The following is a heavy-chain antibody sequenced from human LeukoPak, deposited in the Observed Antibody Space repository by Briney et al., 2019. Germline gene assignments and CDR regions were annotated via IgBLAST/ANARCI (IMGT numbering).Heavy chain of an antibody. CDR3: ASLTSFNYYYYMDV. CDR2: FRGDGGST. J-gene: IGHJ6*03. V-gene: IGHV3-23*01. Sequence: GGSLRLSCAVSGFSSYTFGMSWVRQAPGKGLEWISSFRGDGGSTYYAETVRGRFTISRDKSKNTLYLQMNSLRAEDTAVYYCASLTSFNYYYYMDVWGKGTTVTVSS. CDR1: GFSSYTFG. D-gene: IGHD1/OR15-1a*01.